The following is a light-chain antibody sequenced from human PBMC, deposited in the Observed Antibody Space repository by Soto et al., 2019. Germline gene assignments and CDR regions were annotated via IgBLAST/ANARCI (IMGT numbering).Light chain of an antibody. J-gene: IGKJ2*01. CDR1: QSVSTN. V-gene: IGKV3-15*01. CDR2: SSS. CDR3: QQYTKWPSYT. Sequence: EIVMTQSPATLSVSPGERAALSCRASQSVSTNLAWYQQKPGQAPRLLIYSSSTRATTIPARFSGSGSGTEFTLTISSLQSEACAFYYCQQYTKWPSYTFGQGTKVDIK.